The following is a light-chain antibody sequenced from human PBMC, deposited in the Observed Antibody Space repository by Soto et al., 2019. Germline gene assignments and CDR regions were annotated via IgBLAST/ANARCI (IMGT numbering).Light chain of an antibody. CDR3: QQYNSYRFT. CDR2: DAS. V-gene: IGKV1-5*01. J-gene: IGKJ3*01. CDR1: QSISSW. Sequence: DIQMTQSPSTLSASVGDRVTITCRASQSISSWLAWYQQKPGKAPKLLIYDASSLESGVPSRFSGSGSGTEFTLTISSLQPDDFATYYYQQYNSYRFTFGPGTKVDIK.